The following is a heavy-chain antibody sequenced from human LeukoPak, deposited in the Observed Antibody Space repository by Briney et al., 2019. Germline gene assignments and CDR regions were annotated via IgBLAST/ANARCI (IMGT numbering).Heavy chain of an antibody. CDR1: GGSISSYY. CDR2: IYYSGST. D-gene: IGHD3-22*01. V-gene: IGHV4-59*12. J-gene: IGHJ4*02. CDR3: ARVMYYYDSSGYCDY. Sequence: SETLSLTCTVSGGSISSYYWSWIRQPPGKGLEWIGYIYYSGSTNYNPSPSLKSRVTISVDTSKNQFSLKLTSVTAADTAVYYCARVMYYYDSSGYCDYWGQGTLVTVSS.